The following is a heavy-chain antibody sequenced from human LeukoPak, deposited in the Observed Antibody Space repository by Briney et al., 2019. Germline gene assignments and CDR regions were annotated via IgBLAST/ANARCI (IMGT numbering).Heavy chain of an antibody. Sequence: ASVKVSCKASGYTFTSYGINWVRQATGQGLEWMGWMNPNSGNTGYAQKFQGRVTITRNTSITTAYMELSSLRSEDTAVYYCARGVRMDCSSTSCYSFDSWGQGTLVTVSS. D-gene: IGHD2-2*01. CDR3: ARGVRMDCSSTSCYSFDS. CDR1: GYTFTSYG. J-gene: IGHJ4*02. CDR2: MNPNSGNT. V-gene: IGHV1-8*02.